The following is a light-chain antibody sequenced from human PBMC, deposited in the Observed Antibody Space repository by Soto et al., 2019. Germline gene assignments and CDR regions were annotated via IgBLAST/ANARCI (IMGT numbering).Light chain of an antibody. Sequence: DIVMTQSPLSLPVTPGEPASISCRSSQSLLYSNGYNYLDWYLQKPGQSPQLLIYFGSNRTSGVPDRLSGSGSGTDVTLTISSVEPEDVGVYYCMHSLRTPLTLGPGTRVDVK. CDR2: FGS. CDR1: QSLLYSNGYNY. J-gene: IGKJ3*01. CDR3: MHSLRTPLT. V-gene: IGKV2-28*01.